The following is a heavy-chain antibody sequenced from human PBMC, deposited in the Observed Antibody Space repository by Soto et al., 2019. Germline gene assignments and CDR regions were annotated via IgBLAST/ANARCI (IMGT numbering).Heavy chain of an antibody. CDR3: ARHSVVVVEGGENWFDP. V-gene: IGHV4-39*01. CDR2: IYYSGST. J-gene: IGHJ5*02. D-gene: IGHD2-15*01. CDR1: GGSISSSSYY. Sequence: QLQLQESGPGLVKPSETLSLTCTVSGGSISSSSYYWGWIRQPPGKGLEWIGSIYYSGSTYYNPSLKSRVTISVDTSKNQFSLKLSSVTAADTAVYYCARHSVVVVEGGENWFDPWGQGTLVTVSS.